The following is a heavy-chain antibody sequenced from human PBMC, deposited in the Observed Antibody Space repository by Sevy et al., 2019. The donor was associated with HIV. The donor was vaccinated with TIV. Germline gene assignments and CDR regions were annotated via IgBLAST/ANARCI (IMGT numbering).Heavy chain of an antibody. CDR2: ISYDGGTK. V-gene: IGHV3-30*04. Sequence: GGSLRLSCAASGFTFSTYAMRWVRQAPGKGLEWVAVISYDGGTKYYADSVKGRFTISRDNSKNTLYVQMNSLRAEDTAVYYCARDDGYSINWYPGYWGQGTLVTVSS. J-gene: IGHJ4*02. D-gene: IGHD6-13*01. CDR3: ARDDGYSINWYPGY. CDR1: GFTFSTYA.